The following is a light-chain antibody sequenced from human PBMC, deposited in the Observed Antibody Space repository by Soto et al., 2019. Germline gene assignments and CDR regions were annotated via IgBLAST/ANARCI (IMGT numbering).Light chain of an antibody. CDR2: AAS. Sequence: DIQMTQSPSTLSASVGDRVTITCRASQSVTTWLAWYQHKPGKAPKLLIYAASSLESGVPSRFSGSGSETEFTLTISSLQPEDSATYYCQQYETYSQTFGQGTKVEI. CDR1: QSVTTW. V-gene: IGKV1-5*01. CDR3: QQYETYSQT. J-gene: IGKJ1*01.